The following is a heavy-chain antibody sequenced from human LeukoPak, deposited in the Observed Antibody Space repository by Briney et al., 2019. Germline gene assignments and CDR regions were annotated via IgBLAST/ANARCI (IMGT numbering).Heavy chain of an antibody. Sequence: GGSLRLSCAASGFTFSGYAMYWVRQAPGKGLEWVSYISSSSSIIYYADSLKGRFATSRDNAKNSLYLQMNSLRAEDTAVYYCARGSYYYYMDVWGKGTTVTVSS. V-gene: IGHV3-48*04. CDR3: ARGSYYYYMDV. CDR2: ISSSSSII. J-gene: IGHJ6*03. CDR1: GFTFSGYA.